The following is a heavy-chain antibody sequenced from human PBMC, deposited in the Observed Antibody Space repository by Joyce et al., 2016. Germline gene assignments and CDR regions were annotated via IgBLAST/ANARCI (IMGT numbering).Heavy chain of an antibody. CDR2: IYHSGNT. CDR1: GDSFPTGGYA. D-gene: IGHD3-10*01. J-gene: IGHJ4*02. V-gene: IGHV4-30-2*01. CDR3: ARAPRGPGYFDS. Sequence: QLLLQESGPGLVKTSQTLSLTCAVSGDSFPTGGYAWNWIRQPPGKGLEWIGDIYHSGNTHFTPSLQSRVTISLDRSKSQFSLKLSSVTAADTAVYYCARAPRGPGYFDSWGQGTLVTVSS.